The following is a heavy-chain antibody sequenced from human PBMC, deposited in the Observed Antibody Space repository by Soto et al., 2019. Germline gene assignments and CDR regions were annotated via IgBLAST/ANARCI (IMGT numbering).Heavy chain of an antibody. J-gene: IGHJ6*02. CDR3: VRDTPDYYGMDV. Sequence: ASVEVSCKSSGYTFNSYGIRWVRQAPGQGLEWMGWIRAYNGNTNYAQKFQGWVTMTRDTSISTAYMDLSRLRSDDTAVYYCVRDTPDYYGMDVWGQGTTVTVSS. V-gene: IGHV1-18*01. CDR2: IRAYNGNT. CDR1: GYTFNSYG.